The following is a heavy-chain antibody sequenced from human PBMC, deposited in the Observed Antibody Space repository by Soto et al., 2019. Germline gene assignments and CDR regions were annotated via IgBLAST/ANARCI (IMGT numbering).Heavy chain of an antibody. V-gene: IGHV1-18*01. CDR1: GYTFTSYG. Sequence: ASVKVSCKASGYTFTSYGISWVRQAPGQGLEWMGWISAYNGNTNYADSVKGRFTISRDNSKNTLYLQMNSLRAEDTAVYYCARDYAVAAHYYFDYWGQGTLVTVSS. D-gene: IGHD6-13*01. CDR3: ARDYAVAAHYYFDY. CDR2: ISAYNGNT. J-gene: IGHJ4*02.